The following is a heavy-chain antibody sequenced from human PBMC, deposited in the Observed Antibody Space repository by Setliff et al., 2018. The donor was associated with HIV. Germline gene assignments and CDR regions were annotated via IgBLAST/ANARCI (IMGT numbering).Heavy chain of an antibody. J-gene: IGHJ4*02. CDR2: IKQDGSDK. D-gene: IGHD7-27*01. CDR1: GFAFSGHQ. Sequence: GGSLRLSCAASGFAFSGHQMSWVRQAPGKGLEWVAKIKQDGSDKYYVDSVKGRFTISRDNAKNSLYLQMNSLRAEDTAMYYCAKDRWGGKPYYFDYWGQGTLVTVSS. V-gene: IGHV3-7*01. CDR3: AKDRWGGKPYYFDY.